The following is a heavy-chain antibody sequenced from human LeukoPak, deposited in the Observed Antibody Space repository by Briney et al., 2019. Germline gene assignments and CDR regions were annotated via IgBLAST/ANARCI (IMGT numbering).Heavy chain of an antibody. CDR1: GGSISNYY. D-gene: IGHD6-6*01. V-gene: IGHV4-59*01. Sequence: KASETLSLTCTVSGGSISNYYWSWIRRPPGKGLEWIGYIYYSGSTLYNPSLKSRVTISVDTSKNQFSLKLSSVTDADTAVYYCARGGVWDAFDVWGQGTMVTVSS. J-gene: IGHJ3*01. CDR3: ARGGVWDAFDV. CDR2: IYYSGST.